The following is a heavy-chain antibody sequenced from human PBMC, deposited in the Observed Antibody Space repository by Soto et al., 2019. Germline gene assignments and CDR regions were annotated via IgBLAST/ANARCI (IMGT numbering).Heavy chain of an antibody. CDR2: IYWDDAK. J-gene: IGHJ6*02. CDR3: AQMDFDLYGMDV. V-gene: IGHV2-5*02. D-gene: IGHD3-9*01. CDR1: GISLTNSGVG. Sequence: QITLTESGPTLVKPTQTLTLTCTFSGISLTNSGVGVSWTRQPPGKALEWLAVIYWDDAKQVRPSQKSRLTITKDTSKNQVVLTMTNMDSVDTATYFCAQMDFDLYGMDVWGQGTTVIVSS.